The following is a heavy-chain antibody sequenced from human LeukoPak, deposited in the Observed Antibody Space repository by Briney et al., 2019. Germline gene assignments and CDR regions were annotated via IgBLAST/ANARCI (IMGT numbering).Heavy chain of an antibody. J-gene: IGHJ4*02. D-gene: IGHD1-26*01. V-gene: IGHV4-34*01. CDR3: ARSWAGMYYPFYYFDY. CDR2: INHRGTT. CDR1: GDSFSGYY. Sequence: KTSETLSLTCAVYGDSFSGYYWSWIRQPPGKGLEWIAEINHRGTTHYNPSPKSRVNISADTSKNQFSLHLDSVTAADTAVYYCARSWAGMYYPFYYFDYWGQGTLVSVSS.